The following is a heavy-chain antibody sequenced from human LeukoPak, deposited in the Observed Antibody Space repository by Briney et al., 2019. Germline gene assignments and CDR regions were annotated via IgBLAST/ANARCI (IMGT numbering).Heavy chain of an antibody. V-gene: IGHV1-46*01. CDR1: GYTFTTYY. CDR2: INPTGGST. CDR3: ALYSSTWY. Sequence: ASVKVSCKASGYTFTTYYIHWVRQAPRQGLEWMGIINPTGGSTTYAQQFQGRVTMTRDTSTSTVFMEVNSLRSEDTAVYYCALYSSTWYWGQGTLVTVSS. J-gene: IGHJ4*02. D-gene: IGHD6-13*01.